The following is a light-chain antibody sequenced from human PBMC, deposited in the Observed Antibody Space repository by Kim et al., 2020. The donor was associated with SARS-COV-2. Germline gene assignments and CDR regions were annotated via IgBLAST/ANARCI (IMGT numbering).Light chain of an antibody. J-gene: IGLJ1*01. Sequence: GPSITISCTGTSSDVGGYNYVSWYQQFPGKAPRLMIYDVRKRPSGVSHRFSGSKSGNTVSLTISGLQTEDEADYYCSSYTTTTFYVFGTGTKVTVL. CDR2: DVR. CDR3: SSYTTTTFYV. CDR1: SSDVGGYNY. V-gene: IGLV2-14*04.